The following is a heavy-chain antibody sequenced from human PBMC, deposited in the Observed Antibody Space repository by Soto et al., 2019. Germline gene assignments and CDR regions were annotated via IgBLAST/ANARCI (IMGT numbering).Heavy chain of an antibody. CDR1: VGTFSSYT. J-gene: IGHJ6*02. Sequence: QVQLVQSGAEVKKPGSSVKVSCKASVGTFSSYTISWVRQAPGQGLEWMGRIIPILGIANYAQKFQGRVTITADKSTSTAYMELSSLRSEDTAVYYCARKSMVHYYYYGMDVWGQGTTVTVSS. CDR3: ARKSMVHYYYYGMDV. V-gene: IGHV1-69*02. CDR2: IIPILGIA. D-gene: IGHD2-8*01.